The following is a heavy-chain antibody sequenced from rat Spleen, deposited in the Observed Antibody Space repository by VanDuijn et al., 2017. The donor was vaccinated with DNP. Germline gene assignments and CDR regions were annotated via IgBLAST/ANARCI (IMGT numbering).Heavy chain of an antibody. CDR2: IAYDGSST. V-gene: IGHV5-20*01. Sequence: EVQLVESGGGLVQPGKSLKLSCEASGFTFSDYYMAWVRQAPTKGLEWVAYIAYDGSSTYYRDSVKGRFTISRDNVKRTLYLQMDSLRSDDTATYHCVTRGLYGGYDHWGQGVMVTVSS. CDR3: VTRGLYGGYDH. D-gene: IGHD1-11*01. J-gene: IGHJ2*01. CDR1: GFTFSDYY.